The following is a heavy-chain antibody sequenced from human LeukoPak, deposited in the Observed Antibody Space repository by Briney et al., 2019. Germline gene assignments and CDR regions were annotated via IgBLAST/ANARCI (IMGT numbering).Heavy chain of an antibody. J-gene: IGHJ5*02. D-gene: IGHD2-2*02. CDR3: AKGKVVPAPIGSGWFDP. CDR2: ISWNSGSI. Sequence: PGRSLRLSCAASGFTFDDYAMHWVRQAPGKGLEWVSGISWNSGSISYADSVKGRFTISRDNAKNSLYLQMNSLRAEDTALYYCAKGKVVPAPIGSGWFDPWGQGTLVTVSS. V-gene: IGHV3-9*01. CDR1: GFTFDDYA.